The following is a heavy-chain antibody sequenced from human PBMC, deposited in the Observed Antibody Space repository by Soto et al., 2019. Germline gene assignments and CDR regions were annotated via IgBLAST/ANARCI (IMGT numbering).Heavy chain of an antibody. CDR2: FDPEDGET. D-gene: IGHD3-10*01. CDR3: ATRSRLLWFGELLSSGNYALDY. CDR1: GYTLTELS. V-gene: IGHV1-24*01. Sequence: ASVKVSCKVSGYTLTELSMHWVRQAPGKGLEWMGGFDPEDGETIYAQKFQGRVTMTEDTSTDTAYMELSSLRSEDTAVYYCATRSRLLWFGELLSSGNYALDYWGQGTLVTVSS. J-gene: IGHJ4*02.